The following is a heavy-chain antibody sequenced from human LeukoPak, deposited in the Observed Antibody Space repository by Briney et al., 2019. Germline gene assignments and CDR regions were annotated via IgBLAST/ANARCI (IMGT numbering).Heavy chain of an antibody. J-gene: IGHJ4*02. CDR2: INHSGST. CDR1: GGSFSGYY. D-gene: IGHD2-15*01. V-gene: IGHV4-34*01. CDR3: ARASYCSVGSCLGIDY. Sequence: SETLSLTCAVYGGSFSGYYWSWIRQPPGKGLEWIGEINHSGSTNYNPSLKSRVTISVDTSKNQFSLKLSSVTAADTAVYYCARASYCSVGSCLGIDYWGQGTLVTVSS.